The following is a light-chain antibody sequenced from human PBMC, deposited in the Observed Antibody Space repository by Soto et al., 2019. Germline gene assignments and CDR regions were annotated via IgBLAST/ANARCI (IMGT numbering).Light chain of an antibody. CDR1: QSVSSF. Sequence: EIVLTQSPATLSLSPGERATLSFRASQSVSSFLAWYQQKPGQAPRLLIYDASNRATGIPARFSGSGSGTDFTLTISSLEPEDFAVYYCQQRSNWPITFGQGTRLEN. V-gene: IGKV3-11*01. CDR2: DAS. J-gene: IGKJ5*01. CDR3: QQRSNWPIT.